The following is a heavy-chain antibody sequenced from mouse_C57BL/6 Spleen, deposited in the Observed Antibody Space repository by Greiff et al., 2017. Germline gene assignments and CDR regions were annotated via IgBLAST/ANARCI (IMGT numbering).Heavy chain of an antibody. J-gene: IGHJ1*03. CDR3: ARGGPNWYFDV. Sequence: VKLQQSGPELVKPGASVKISCKASGYAFSSSWMNWVKQRPGKGLEWIGRIYPGDGDTNYNGKVKGKATLTADKSSSTAYMQISSLTSEDSAVYFCARGGPNWYFDVWGTGTTVTVSS. CDR2: IYPGDGDT. V-gene: IGHV1-82*01. CDR1: GYAFSSSW.